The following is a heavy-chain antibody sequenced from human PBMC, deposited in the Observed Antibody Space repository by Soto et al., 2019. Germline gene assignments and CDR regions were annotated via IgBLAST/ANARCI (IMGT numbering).Heavy chain of an antibody. CDR1: GVSISNTSYY. CDR2: IYFSGST. J-gene: IGHJ4*02. CDR3: ARHGSY. V-gene: IGHV4-39*01. Sequence: QLQLQESGPGLVKPSETLSLTCSVSGVSISNTSYYWGWIRQPPGKGLEWVWTIYFSGSTFYNPSLKSHVTISIDTSKNQSSLRLSSVTAADTAVYYCARHGSYWGQGTLVTVSS.